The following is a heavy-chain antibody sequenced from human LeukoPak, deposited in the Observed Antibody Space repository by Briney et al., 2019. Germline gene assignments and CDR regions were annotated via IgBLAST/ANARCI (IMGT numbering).Heavy chain of an antibody. CDR1: GGSISSYY. V-gene: IGHV4-4*07. CDR2: IYTSGST. Sequence: SETLSLTRTVSGGSISSYYWSWLRQPAGKGLEWIGRIYTSGSTNYNPSLKSRVTMSVDTSKNQFSLKLSSVTAADTAVYYCARNGFSYSSGWYWFDPWGQGTLVTVSS. D-gene: IGHD6-19*01. CDR3: ARNGFSYSSGWYWFDP. J-gene: IGHJ5*02.